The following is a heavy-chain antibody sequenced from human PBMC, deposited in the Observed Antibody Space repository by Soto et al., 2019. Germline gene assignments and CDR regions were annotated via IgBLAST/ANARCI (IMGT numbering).Heavy chain of an antibody. CDR1: GGSISSSSYY. CDR3: ARISVASRYMDV. CDR2: FYYSGST. V-gene: IGHV4-39*01. Sequence: QLQLEESGPGLVKPSETLSLTCTVSGGSISSSSYYWGWIRQSPRKGLEWIGSFYYSGSTYYSPSLKSRVTISGDTSKKQISLRLSSVTAADTAVYYCARISVASRYMDVWGKGSTVTVSS. D-gene: IGHD5-12*01. J-gene: IGHJ6*03.